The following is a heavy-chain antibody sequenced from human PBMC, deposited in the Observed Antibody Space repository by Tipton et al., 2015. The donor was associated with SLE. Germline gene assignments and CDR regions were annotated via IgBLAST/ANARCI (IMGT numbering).Heavy chain of an antibody. D-gene: IGHD1-26*01. CDR3: ARGFGSYVAFHI. J-gene: IGHJ3*02. V-gene: IGHV4-4*07. CDR2: IYHTGST. CDR1: GDSISTYY. Sequence: TLSLTCTVSGDSISTYYWSWIRQPAGKGLEWIGRIYHTGSTKYNPSLESRVTMSVDTSKNQFSLKLTSVTAADTAVYFCARGFGSYVAFHIWGPGAMVTVSS.